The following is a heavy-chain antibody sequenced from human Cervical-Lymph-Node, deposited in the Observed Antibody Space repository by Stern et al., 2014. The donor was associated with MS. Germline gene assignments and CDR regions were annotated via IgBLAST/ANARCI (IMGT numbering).Heavy chain of an antibody. J-gene: IGHJ4*02. Sequence: QITLKESGPTLVKPTQTLTLTCTFSGFSLTTSGVHVGWIRQPPGQAMEWLAVIYWDNDKRYSPSLKRRLTITKETHKNQVLIIMTNMDPVDTATYYCARPDCSGGRCFDYWGQGTQVTVSS. CDR3: ARPDCSGGRCFDY. CDR1: GFSLTTSGVH. D-gene: IGHD2-15*01. CDR2: IYWDNDK. V-gene: IGHV2-5*02.